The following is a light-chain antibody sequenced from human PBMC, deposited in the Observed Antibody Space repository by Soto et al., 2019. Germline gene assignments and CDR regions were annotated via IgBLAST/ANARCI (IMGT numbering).Light chain of an antibody. CDR1: QSLLHSNGFNY. Sequence: EIVMTQSPRYMPITPGEPTSISCRSSQSLLHSNGFNYLDRYLQKPGQSPQLLIFLGSNRASGVTDKFSGSGSGTDFTLKISRVEAEDVGVYYCMQALQTPLTFGGGTKV. J-gene: IGKJ4*01. CDR3: MQALQTPLT. CDR2: LGS. V-gene: IGKV2-28*01.